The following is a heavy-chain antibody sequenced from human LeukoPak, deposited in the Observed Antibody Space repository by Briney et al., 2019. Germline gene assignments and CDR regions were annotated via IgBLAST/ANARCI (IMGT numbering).Heavy chain of an antibody. CDR3: AGIAVAGTWPRFDP. V-gene: IGHV1-18*01. J-gene: IGHJ5*02. CDR2: ISAYNGNT. CDR1: GYTFTSYG. D-gene: IGHD6-19*01. Sequence: ASVKVSCKASGYTFTSYGISWVRHAPGQGLEWIGWISAYNGNTNYAQKLQGRVTMTTDTSTSTAYMELRSLRSDDTAVYYCAGIAVAGTWPRFDPWGQGTLVTVSS.